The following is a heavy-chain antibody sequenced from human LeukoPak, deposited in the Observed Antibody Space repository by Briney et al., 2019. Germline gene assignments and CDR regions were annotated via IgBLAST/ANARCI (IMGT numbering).Heavy chain of an antibody. Sequence: ASVKVSCKASGYTFTSYAMHWVRQAPGQRLEWMGWINAGNGNTKYSQKFQGRVTITRDTSASTAYMELSSLRSEDTAVYYCASGYCSGGSCYFFPYDAFDIWGQGTMVTVSS. CDR2: INAGNGNT. V-gene: IGHV1-3*01. J-gene: IGHJ3*02. CDR3: ASGYCSGGSCYFFPYDAFDI. D-gene: IGHD2-15*01. CDR1: GYTFTSYA.